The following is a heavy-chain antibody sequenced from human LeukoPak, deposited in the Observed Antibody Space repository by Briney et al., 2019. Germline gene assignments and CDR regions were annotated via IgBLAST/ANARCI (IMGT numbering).Heavy chain of an antibody. CDR3: AREDSYYYGSGSYPIDY. J-gene: IGHJ4*02. D-gene: IGHD3-10*01. CDR1: GFTFSSYS. V-gene: IGHV3-21*01. Sequence: GGSLRLSCAASGFTFSSYSMNWVRQAPGKGLEWVSSISSSSSYIYYADSVKGRFTISRDNAKNSLYLQMNSLRAEDTAVYYCAREDSYYYGSGSYPIDYWGQGTLVTVSS. CDR2: ISSSSSYI.